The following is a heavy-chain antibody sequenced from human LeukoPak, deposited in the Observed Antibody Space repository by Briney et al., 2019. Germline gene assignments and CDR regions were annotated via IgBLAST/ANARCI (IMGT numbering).Heavy chain of an antibody. CDR2: IYSGGST. Sequence: GGSLRLSCAASGFTVSSNYMSWVRQAPGKGLEWVSVIYSGGSTYYADFVKGRFTISRDNSKNTLYLQMNSLRAEDTAVYYCARVERADTDFVLDYWGQGTLVTVSS. V-gene: IGHV3-66*01. CDR1: GFTVSSNY. D-gene: IGHD5-24*01. CDR3: ARVERADTDFVLDY. J-gene: IGHJ4*02.